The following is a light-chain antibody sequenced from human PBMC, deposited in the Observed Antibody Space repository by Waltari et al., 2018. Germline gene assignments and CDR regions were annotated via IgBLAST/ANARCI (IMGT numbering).Light chain of an antibody. V-gene: IGKV2-28*01. CDR2: LGS. Sequence: IVLTQSPLSLPVTPGEPASIPCRSSQSLLHSNGYNYLDWYLQTPGQSPQLLIYLGSNRASGVPDRFSGSGSGTDFTLEISRVEAEDVGVYYCMQSLQALWTFGQGTKVEIK. CDR3: MQSLQALWT. J-gene: IGKJ1*01. CDR1: QSLLHSNGYNY.